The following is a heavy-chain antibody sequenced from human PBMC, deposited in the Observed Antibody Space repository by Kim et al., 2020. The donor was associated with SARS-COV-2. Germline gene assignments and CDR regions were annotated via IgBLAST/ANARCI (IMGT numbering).Heavy chain of an antibody. D-gene: IGHD3-10*01. J-gene: IGHJ4*02. Sequence: GSVKGRFTISRDNAKNSLYLQMNSLRAEDTAVYYCARTGRALWFGEPNDYWGQGTLVTVSS. V-gene: IGHV3-7*03. CDR3: ARTGRALWFGEPNDY.